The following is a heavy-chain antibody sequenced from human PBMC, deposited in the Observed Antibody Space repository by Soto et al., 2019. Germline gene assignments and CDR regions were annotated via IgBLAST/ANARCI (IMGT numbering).Heavy chain of an antibody. J-gene: IGHJ6*02. CDR1: GFTFKDYY. V-gene: IGHV3-11*01. CDR3: ARDPSLPRGMDV. Sequence: QVRLVESGGDLDKPGGSLRLSCEGYGFTFKDYYMSWIREAPGKGLEWIAFISSGGRSTYYAHSVRGRFTISRDDAKNSLFLQMNGLTVEDTALYYCARDPSLPRGMDVWGQGTTVIVSS. D-gene: IGHD3-16*01. CDR2: ISSGGRST.